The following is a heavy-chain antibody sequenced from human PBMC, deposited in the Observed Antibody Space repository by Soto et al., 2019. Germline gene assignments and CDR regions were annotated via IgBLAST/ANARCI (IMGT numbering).Heavy chain of an antibody. CDR1: GFTFSSYA. D-gene: IGHD2-15*01. CDR3: ARDGGDDCSGGSCHGTGGMDV. CDR2: ISYDGSNK. J-gene: IGHJ6*02. Sequence: QVQLVESGGGVVQPGRSLRLSCAASGFTFSSYAMHWVRQAPGKGLEWVAVISYDGSNKYYADSVKGRFTISRDNSKNTLYLQMNSLRAEDTAVYYCARDGGDDCSGGSCHGTGGMDVWGQGTTVTV. V-gene: IGHV3-30-3*01.